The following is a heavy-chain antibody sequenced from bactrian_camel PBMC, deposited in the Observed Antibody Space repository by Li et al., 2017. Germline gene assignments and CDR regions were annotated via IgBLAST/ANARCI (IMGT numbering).Heavy chain of an antibody. J-gene: IGHJ6*01. D-gene: IGHD5*01. V-gene: IGHV3S42*01. CDR1: GYIHTTYT. CDR2: IYSNADLT. Sequence: DVQLVESGGGSVQAGESLRLSCTISGYIHTTYTMAWFRQAPGGEREGAASIYSNADLTRYADSVAGRFAISLDNTKNTLYLQMNALKPEDTAMYYCASAPLRDTGLPGLRRTWDFIYWGQGTQVTVS. CDR3: ASAPLRDTGLPGLRRTWDFIY.